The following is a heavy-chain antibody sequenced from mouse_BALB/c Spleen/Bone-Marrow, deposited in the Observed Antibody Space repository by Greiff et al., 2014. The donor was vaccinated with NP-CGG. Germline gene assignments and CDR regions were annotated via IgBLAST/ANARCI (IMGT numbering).Heavy chain of an antibody. Sequence: QVQLQQSGAELVKPGASVKLSCKASGYTFTSYWMHWVKQRPGQGLEWIGEIDPSDSYTNYNQKFKGKATLTVDKSSSTAYMQLSSLTSEDSAVYYCARSRGYYDYGYFDVWGAGTTVTVSS. D-gene: IGHD2-4*01. J-gene: IGHJ1*01. CDR2: IDPSDSYT. V-gene: IGHV1-69*02. CDR1: GYTFTSYW. CDR3: ARSRGYYDYGYFDV.